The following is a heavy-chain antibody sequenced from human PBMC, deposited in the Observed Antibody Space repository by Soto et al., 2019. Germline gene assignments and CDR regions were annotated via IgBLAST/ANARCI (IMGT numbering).Heavy chain of an antibody. CDR3: ARDPRGPPGERWPYYFDY. J-gene: IGHJ4*02. CDR2: IIPIFGTA. Sequence: QVQLVQSGAEVKKPGSSVKVSCKASGGTFSSYAISWVRQAPGQGLEWMGGIIPIFGTANYAQKLQGRVTITADESTSTAYMEPSSLRSEDMAVYYCARDPRGPPGERWPYYFDYWGQGTLVTVSS. V-gene: IGHV1-69*01. D-gene: IGHD4-17*01. CDR1: GGTFSSYA.